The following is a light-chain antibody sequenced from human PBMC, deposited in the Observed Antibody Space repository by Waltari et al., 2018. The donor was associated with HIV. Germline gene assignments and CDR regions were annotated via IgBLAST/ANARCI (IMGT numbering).Light chain of an antibody. Sequence: QSALTQPRSVSGSPGQSVTVSCTRSSSSVFTFNFVSWYQQHPGKTPKPPLYDVTKRPSGVPDRCSGSMSGNTASLTISGLQYDDEADYYCCSFTSSNSYVFAAGTRVTVL. CDR3: CSFTSSNSYV. J-gene: IGLJ1*01. CDR2: DVT. CDR1: SSSVFTFNF. V-gene: IGLV2-11*01.